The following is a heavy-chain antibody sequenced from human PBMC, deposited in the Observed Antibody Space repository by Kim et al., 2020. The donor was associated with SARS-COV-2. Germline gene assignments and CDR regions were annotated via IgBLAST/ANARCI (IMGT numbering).Heavy chain of an antibody. J-gene: IGHJ6*03. CDR3: ARGYLDSSGYYSYYYYYYYMDV. CDR1: GYTFTSYD. CDR2: MNPNSGNT. V-gene: IGHV1-8*01. Sequence: ASVKVSCKASGYTFTSYDINWVRQATGQGLEWMGWMNPNSGNTGYAQKFQGRVTMTRNTSISTAYMELSSLRSDDTAVYYCARGYLDSSGYYSYYYYYYYMDVWGKGTTVTVSS. D-gene: IGHD3-22*01.